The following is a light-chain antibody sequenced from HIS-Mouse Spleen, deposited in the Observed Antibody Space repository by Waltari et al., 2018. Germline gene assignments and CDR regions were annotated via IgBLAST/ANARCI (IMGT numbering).Light chain of an antibody. V-gene: IGLV3-10*01. CDR3: YSTDSSGNHRV. CDR2: EDS. J-gene: IGLJ2*01. Sequence: SYELTQPPSVSVSPGQTARITCSGDALPKKSAYWYQQKSGQAPVLVNYEDSKRPSGIPGRFSVSSSGTMATLTISGAQVEDEADYYCYSTDSSGNHRVFGGGTKLTVL. CDR1: ALPKKS.